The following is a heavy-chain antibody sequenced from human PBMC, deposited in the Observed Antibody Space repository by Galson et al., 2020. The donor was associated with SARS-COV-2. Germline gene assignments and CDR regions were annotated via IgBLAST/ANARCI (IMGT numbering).Heavy chain of an antibody. J-gene: IGHJ4*02. CDR1: GFPFSSYA. D-gene: IGHD3-22*01. Sequence: GESLKIFCAASGFPFSSYAMNWPRQAPGKGLEWVSGISGRGSATYYAGSVKGRFTISRDNSQNTLYLQMNGLRSEDTAIYYCAKRHRDSSGFDYWGQGARVTVSS. CDR2: ISGRGSAT. V-gene: IGHV3-23*01. CDR3: AKRHRDSSGFDY.